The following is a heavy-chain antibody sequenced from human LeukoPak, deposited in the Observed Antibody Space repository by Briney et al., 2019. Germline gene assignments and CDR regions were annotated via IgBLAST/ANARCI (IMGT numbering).Heavy chain of an antibody. CDR1: GFTFSRSW. CDR3: VKSMGVNDN. J-gene: IGHJ4*02. V-gene: IGHV3-74*01. D-gene: IGHD1-26*01. CDR2: INIDGTTT. Sequence: PGGSLRLSCAASGFTFSRSWMHWVRQGPGKGLMWVSRINIDGTTTDYADPVKGRFTISRDDAKNTLYLQMNSLTVEDTAVYYCVKSMGVNDNWGQGTLVTVSS.